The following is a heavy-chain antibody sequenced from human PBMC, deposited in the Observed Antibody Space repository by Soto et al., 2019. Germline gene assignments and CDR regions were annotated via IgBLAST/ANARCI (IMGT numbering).Heavy chain of an antibody. J-gene: IGHJ5*02. CDR1: GYTFTFYA. Sequence: ASVKVSCKASGYTFTFYAVHWVRQAPGQSLEWMGWISPGNGNTKYSQKFQGRVTITRDTSASTAYMELNSVTPEDTAVYFCVRDADPKWFDPWGQGTLVTVSS. CDR2: ISPGNGNT. V-gene: IGHV1-3*01. CDR3: VRDADPKWFDP.